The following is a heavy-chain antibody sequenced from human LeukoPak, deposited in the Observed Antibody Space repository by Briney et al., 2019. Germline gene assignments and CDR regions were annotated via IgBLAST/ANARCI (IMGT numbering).Heavy chain of an antibody. CDR1: GFTFDHHS. CDR3: AKNNAGGDYYHR. D-gene: IGHD2-21*01. Sequence: GGSLRLSCATSGFTFDHHSMHWVRQPPGKGLEWVSLITWDSSRTHYSGSVEGRFTISRDNSKSSLYLQMASLRTEDTALYYCAKNNAGGDYYHRWGQGTLVTVSS. CDR2: ITWDSSRT. J-gene: IGHJ4*02. V-gene: IGHV3-43*01.